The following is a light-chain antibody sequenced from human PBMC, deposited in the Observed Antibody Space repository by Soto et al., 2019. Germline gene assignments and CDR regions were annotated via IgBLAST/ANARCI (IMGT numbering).Light chain of an antibody. Sequence: DIQMTQSPSTLSASVGDRVTITCRASQSISNWLAWYQQKPGKAPKLLIYLASSLESGVPSRFSGSGSGTEFTLTISNLQPDDFATYYCQQSNTYSWTFGQGPKVDI. V-gene: IGKV1-5*03. J-gene: IGKJ1*01. CDR2: LAS. CDR3: QQSNTYSWT. CDR1: QSISNW.